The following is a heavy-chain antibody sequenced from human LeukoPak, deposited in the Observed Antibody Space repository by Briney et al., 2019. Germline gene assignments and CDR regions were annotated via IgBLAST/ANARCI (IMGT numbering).Heavy chain of an antibody. J-gene: IGHJ5*02. CDR2: INPSGGST. CDR3: ARDQSYYDSSGYYYNNWFDP. V-gene: IGHV1-46*01. CDR1: GYTFTSYY. Sequence: ASVKVSCKASGYTFTSYYMHWVRQAPGQGLEWMGIINPSGGSTSYAQKFQGRVTMTRDTSTSTVYMELSSLRSEDTAVYYCARDQSYYDSSGYYYNNWFDPWGQGTLVTVSS. D-gene: IGHD3-22*01.